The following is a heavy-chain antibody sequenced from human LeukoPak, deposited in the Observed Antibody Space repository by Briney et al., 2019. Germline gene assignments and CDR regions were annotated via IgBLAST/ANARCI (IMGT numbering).Heavy chain of an antibody. CDR3: ASCHRDYYYDSSSYYYGYNWFDP. CDR1: GGSISSSSYY. D-gene: IGHD3-22*01. V-gene: IGHV4-39*01. Sequence: SETLSLTCTVSGGSISSSSYYWGWIRQPPGKGLEWIGSIYYSGSTYYNPSLKSRVTISVDTSKNQFSLKLSSVTAADTAVYYCASCHRDYYYDSSSYYYGYNWFDPWGQGTLVTVSS. CDR2: IYYSGST. J-gene: IGHJ5*02.